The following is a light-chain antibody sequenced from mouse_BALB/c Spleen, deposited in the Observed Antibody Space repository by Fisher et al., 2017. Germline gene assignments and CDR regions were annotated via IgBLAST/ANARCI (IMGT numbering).Light chain of an antibody. CDR1: SGVSY. CDR2: DTS. J-gene: IGKJ2*01. CDR3: HQYHRSPYT. Sequence: IVLTQTTAIMSASPGEKVTMTCSASSGVSYMYWYQQKPGSSPRLLIYDTSNLASGVPVRFSGSGSGTSYSLTISSMEAEDAATYYCHQYHRSPYTFGGGTKLEIK. V-gene: IGKV4-55*01.